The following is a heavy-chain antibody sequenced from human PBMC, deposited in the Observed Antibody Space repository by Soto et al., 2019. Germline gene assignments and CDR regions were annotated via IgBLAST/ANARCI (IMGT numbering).Heavy chain of an antibody. D-gene: IGHD2-21*01. Sequence: EVQLVESGGGLVKPGGSLRLSCAASGFTFNTYDMNWVRQAPGKGLEWVSSITTSSAYIYYADSLKGRITIPRDNAKNSLFLQMNSLRAGDTAVYYCVRSGTARLLRHSWFDTWGQGTLVTVSS. V-gene: IGHV3-21*01. CDR1: GFTFNTYD. CDR3: VRSGTARLLRHSWFDT. CDR2: ITTSSAYI. J-gene: IGHJ5*02.